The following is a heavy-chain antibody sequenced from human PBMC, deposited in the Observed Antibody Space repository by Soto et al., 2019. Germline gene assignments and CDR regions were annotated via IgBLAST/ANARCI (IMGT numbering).Heavy chain of an antibody. CDR3: AYLTQWDGYPR. J-gene: IGHJ4*02. V-gene: IGHV2-5*02. Sequence: QITLKESGPTVVKPTQTLTLTCSFSGFSLSTSGVGVGWIRQPPGKALEWLALIYWDGDKRYSPSLKSRLTITKDTSKTQVVLTLPDTAPVDTATYYCAYLTQWDGYPRWGQGTLFTVSS. D-gene: IGHD1-26*01. CDR2: IYWDGDK. CDR1: GFSLSTSGVG.